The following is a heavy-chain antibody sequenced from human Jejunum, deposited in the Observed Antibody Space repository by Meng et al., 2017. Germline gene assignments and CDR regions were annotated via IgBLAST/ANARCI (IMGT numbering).Heavy chain of an antibody. V-gene: IGHV3-74*01. CDR2: INPVASRT. J-gene: IGHJ4*02. Sequence: VQRLGSGGGLVQPGGSLRLSGAASGFNFNNYWMHWVRQAPGEGLVWVSRINPVASRTVYAESVKGRFTISRDNAKNTVYLQMSGLRAEDTAVYYCAGERWEKSFAWWGQGTLVTVSS. CDR1: GFNFNNYW. CDR3: AGERWEKSFAW. D-gene: IGHD3-9*01.